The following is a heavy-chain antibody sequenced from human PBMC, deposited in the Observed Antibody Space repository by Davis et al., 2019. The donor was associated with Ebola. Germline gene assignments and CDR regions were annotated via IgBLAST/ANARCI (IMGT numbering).Heavy chain of an antibody. CDR3: ARDVGYQLLPQGWFDP. CDR1: GGSFSGYY. Sequence: PGGSLRLSCAVYGGSFSGYYWSWIRQPPGKGLEWIGEINHSGSTNYNPSLKSRVTISVDTSKNQFSLKLSSVTAADTAVYYCARDVGYQLLPQGWFDPWGQGTLVTVSS. V-gene: IGHV4-34*01. D-gene: IGHD2-2*01. J-gene: IGHJ5*02. CDR2: INHSGST.